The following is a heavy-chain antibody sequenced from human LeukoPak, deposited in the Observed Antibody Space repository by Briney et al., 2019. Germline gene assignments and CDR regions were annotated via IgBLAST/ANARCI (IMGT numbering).Heavy chain of an antibody. V-gene: IGHV7-4-1*02. J-gene: IGHJ4*02. D-gene: IGHD6-19*01. CDR3: AIXQXVAGVSNFDS. CDR2: INPNTGNP. CDR1: GYNFFTYG. Sequence: GASVKASCKASGYNFFTYGITWVRQAPGQGLEWMGWINPNTGNPTYAQAFTGRFVFSLDTSVSTAYLQISSLNTEDTAVYYCAIXQXVAGVSNFDSWGQGTLVTVSS.